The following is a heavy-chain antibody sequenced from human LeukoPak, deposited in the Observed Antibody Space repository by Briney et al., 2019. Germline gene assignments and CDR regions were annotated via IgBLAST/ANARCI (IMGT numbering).Heavy chain of an antibody. J-gene: IGHJ3*02. CDR1: GGTFSSYG. Sequence: GSSVKVSCKASGGTFSSYGISWVRQAPGQGLEWMGRINVIFGTANYAQKLQGRVTITTDESTSTAYMEVSSLRSEDTAVYYCGRDSGNEYVEDVFDIWGKGKRVTVSS. V-gene: IGHV1-69*05. CDR2: INVIFGTA. D-gene: IGHD3-10*01. CDR3: GRDSGNEYVEDVFDI.